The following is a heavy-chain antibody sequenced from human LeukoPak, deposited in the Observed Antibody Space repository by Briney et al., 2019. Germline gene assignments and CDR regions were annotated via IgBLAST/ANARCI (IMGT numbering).Heavy chain of an antibody. Sequence: PSQTLSLTCTVSGGSISGGSYYWSWIRQPAGKGLEWIGRIYTSGSTNYNPSLKSRVTISVDTSKNQFSLKLSSVTAADTAVYYCARGYYDSSGYHNWFDPWGQGTLVTVSS. V-gene: IGHV4-61*02. CDR1: GGSISGGSYY. CDR3: ARGYYDSSGYHNWFDP. D-gene: IGHD3-22*01. J-gene: IGHJ5*02. CDR2: IYTSGST.